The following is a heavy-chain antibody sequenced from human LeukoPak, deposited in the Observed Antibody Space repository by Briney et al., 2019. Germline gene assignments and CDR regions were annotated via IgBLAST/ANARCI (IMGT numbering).Heavy chain of an antibody. V-gene: IGHV4-59*01. CDR3: ARSHSAWTSFDY. CDR2: IYYSGN. J-gene: IGHJ4*02. Sequence: SGTLSLTCTVSGGSISSYYWSWIRQPPGKGLEWIGYIYYSGNNYNPSLKSRVTISIDTSKNKFSLKLSSVTAADTAVYYCARSHSAWTSFDYWGQGTLVTVSS. D-gene: IGHD3/OR15-3a*01. CDR1: GGSISSYY.